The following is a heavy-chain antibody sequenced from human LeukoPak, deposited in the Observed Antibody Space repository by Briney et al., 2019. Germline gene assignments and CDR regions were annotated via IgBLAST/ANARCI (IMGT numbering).Heavy chain of an antibody. Sequence: RASVKVSCTASGGTFSSYAISWVRQAPGQGLEWMGRINPNSGGTNYAQKFQGRVTMTRDTSISTAYMELSRLRSDDTAVYYCARARRSPDYWGQGTLVTVSS. D-gene: IGHD1-26*01. CDR1: GGTFSSYA. V-gene: IGHV1-2*06. CDR3: ARARRSPDY. CDR2: INPNSGGT. J-gene: IGHJ4*02.